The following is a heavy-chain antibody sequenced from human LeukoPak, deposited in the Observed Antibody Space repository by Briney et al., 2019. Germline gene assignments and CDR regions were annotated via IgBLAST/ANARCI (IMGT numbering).Heavy chain of an antibody. CDR3: ARCEYSYGCYFDY. D-gene: IGHD5-18*01. J-gene: IGHJ4*02. CDR1: GGTFSSYA. Sequence: ATVKVSCKASGGTFSSYAISWVRQAPGQGLEWMGGIIPIFGTANYAQKFQGRATITADESTGTAYMELSSLRSEDTAVYYCARCEYSYGCYFDYWGQGTLVTVSS. V-gene: IGHV1-69*13. CDR2: IIPIFGTA.